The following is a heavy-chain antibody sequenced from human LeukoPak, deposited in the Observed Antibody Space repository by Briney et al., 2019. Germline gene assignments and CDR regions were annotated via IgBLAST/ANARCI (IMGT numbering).Heavy chain of an antibody. D-gene: IGHD6-19*01. CDR3: ARRLAVTGKYYFDY. CDR2: VYYSGIT. V-gene: IGHV4-59*08. CDR1: GGSISTYY. Sequence: SETLSLTCSVSGGSISTYYWSWIRQPPGKGLEWVGYVYYSGITNYNPSLKSRVTISIDTSKNQFSLKVSSVTAADTAVYYCARRLAVTGKYYFDYWGQGTLVTVSS. J-gene: IGHJ4*02.